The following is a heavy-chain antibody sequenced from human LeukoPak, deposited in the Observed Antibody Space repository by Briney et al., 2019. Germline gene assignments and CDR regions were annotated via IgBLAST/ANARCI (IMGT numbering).Heavy chain of an antibody. Sequence: GGSLRLSCAASGFTFSTYSLSWLRQAPGKGLEWVAKINKDGSEKGYVDSVKGRFTTSRDNAKGSLYLQLNSLRAEDTAVYYCARGFQRGDSPVWGQGTLVTVSS. J-gene: IGHJ4*02. CDR2: INKDGSEK. V-gene: IGHV3-7*01. CDR1: GFTFSTYS. D-gene: IGHD2-21*02. CDR3: ARGFQRGDSPV.